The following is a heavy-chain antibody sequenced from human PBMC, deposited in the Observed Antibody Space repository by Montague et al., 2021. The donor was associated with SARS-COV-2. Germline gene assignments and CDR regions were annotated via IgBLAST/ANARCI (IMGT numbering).Heavy chain of an antibody. CDR3: ARVEFDGGYDSVPLDV. V-gene: IGHV4-31*03. J-gene: IGHJ6*02. CDR2: IYYSGST. D-gene: IGHD5-12*01. Sequence: TLSLTCTVSGGSISSGGYYWSWIRQHPGKGLEWIGYIYYSGSTYYNPSLKSRVTISVDMSKNQFSLKLSSVTAADTAVYYCARVEFDGGYDSVPLDVWGQGTTVTASS. CDR1: GGSISSGGYY.